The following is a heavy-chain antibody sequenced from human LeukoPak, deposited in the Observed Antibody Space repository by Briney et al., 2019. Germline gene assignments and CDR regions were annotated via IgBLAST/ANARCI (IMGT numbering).Heavy chain of an antibody. V-gene: IGHV3-23*01. J-gene: IGHJ4*02. D-gene: IGHD3-22*01. CDR3: AEDPSQYYYDSSGFRG. CDR2: ISGSGGST. Sequence: GGTLRLSCAASGFTFSSYGMSWVRQAPGKGLEWVSAISGSGGSTYYADSVKGRFTISRDNSKNTLYLQMNSLRAEDTAVYYCAEDPSQYYYDSSGFRGWGQGTLVTVSS. CDR1: GFTFSSYG.